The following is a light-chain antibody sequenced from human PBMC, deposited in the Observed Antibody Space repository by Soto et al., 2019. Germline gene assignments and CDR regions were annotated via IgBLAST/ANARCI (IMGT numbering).Light chain of an antibody. CDR3: QQYVTSPWT. CDR1: QSVSSSY. J-gene: IGKJ1*01. CDR2: GAY. Sequence: EIVLTQSPGTLSLSPGEGATLSCRASQSVSSSYLAWYQQKPGQAPRLLIYGAYSRATGIQDKFNGSGSGTDFTLNISRLDPEDFAVYYCQQYVTSPWTFGQGTKVEIK. V-gene: IGKV3-20*01.